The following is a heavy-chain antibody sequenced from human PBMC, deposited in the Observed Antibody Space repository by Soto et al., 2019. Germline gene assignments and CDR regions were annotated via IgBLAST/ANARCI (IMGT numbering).Heavy chain of an antibody. CDR3: ARHLLLNTAIDAFDI. V-gene: IGHV4-39*01. CDR1: GGSISSSSYY. J-gene: IGHJ3*02. Sequence: QLQLQESGPGLVKPSETLSLTCTVSGGSISSSSYYWGWIRQPPGKGLEWIASIYYSGSTYYNPSLKSRVTISVDTSKNRFSLKLSSVTAADTAVYYCARHLLLNTAIDAFDIWGQGTMVTVSS. D-gene: IGHD5-18*01. CDR2: IYYSGST.